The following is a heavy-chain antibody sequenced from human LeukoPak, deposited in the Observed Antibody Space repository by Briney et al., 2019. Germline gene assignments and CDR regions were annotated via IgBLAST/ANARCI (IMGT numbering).Heavy chain of an antibody. D-gene: IGHD3-22*01. J-gene: IGHJ4*02. CDR3: AKDYTPLTNYYDSSGYYLPY. CDR2: ISGSGGST. Sequence: GGSLRLSCAASGFTFSSYAMSWVRQAPEKGLEWVSAISGSGGSTYYADSVKGRFTISRDNSKNTLYLQMNSLRAEDTAVYYCAKDYTPLTNYYDSSGYYLPYWGQGTLVTVSS. V-gene: IGHV3-23*01. CDR1: GFTFSSYA.